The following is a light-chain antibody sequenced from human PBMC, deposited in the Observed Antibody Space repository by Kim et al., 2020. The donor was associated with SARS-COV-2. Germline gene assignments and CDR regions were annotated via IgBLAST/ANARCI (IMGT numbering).Light chain of an antibody. CDR2: KSS. J-gene: IGKJ2*01. V-gene: IGKV1-5*03. CDR1: QSIGSW. Sequence: DIQMTRSPSTLSASVGDRVTITCRASQSIGSWLAWYQQKPGKAPKLLIFKSSNLESGVPSRFSGSGSGTEFTLTISSLQPDDFATYYCQQYNSFHYTFGQGTKLEIK. CDR3: QQYNSFHYT.